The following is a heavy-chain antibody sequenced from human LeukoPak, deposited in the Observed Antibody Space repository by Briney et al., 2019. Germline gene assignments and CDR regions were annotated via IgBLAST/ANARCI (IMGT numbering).Heavy chain of an antibody. Sequence: GGSLRLSCATSGFTCSRYTMNWVRQAPGKGLEWLSYITVSSTTNYIDSVQGRFTISRDNAKNSLYLQMNSLRDEDTAVYYCARGDTLSDLNAFDIWGQGTMVTVSS. J-gene: IGHJ3*02. CDR2: ITVSSTT. V-gene: IGHV3-48*02. D-gene: IGHD2/OR15-2a*01. CDR3: ARGDTLSDLNAFDI. CDR1: GFTCSRYT.